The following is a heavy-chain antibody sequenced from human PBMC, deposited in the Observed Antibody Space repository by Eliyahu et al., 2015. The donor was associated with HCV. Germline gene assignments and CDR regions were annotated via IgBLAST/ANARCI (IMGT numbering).Heavy chain of an antibody. J-gene: IGHJ4*02. V-gene: IGHV4-59*08. CDR1: GASISKDF. CDR2: IYDSGST. CDR3: AKHRDDDNSAAVDH. Sequence: QVQLQESGPGLVKPSETLSLTCTVSGASISKDFWSWIRQPPGKGLEWIGFIYDSGSTNYNPSLKSRVTILVDTSKNQFSLKLSSVTAADTAVYYCAKHRDDDNSAAVDHWGQGSLVTVSS. D-gene: IGHD4-23*01.